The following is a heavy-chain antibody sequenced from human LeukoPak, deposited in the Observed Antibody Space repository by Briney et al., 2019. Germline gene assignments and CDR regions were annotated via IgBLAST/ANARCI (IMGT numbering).Heavy chain of an antibody. CDR3: AKEKRYYDFWSGSKYYFDY. J-gene: IGHJ4*02. V-gene: IGHV3-30*04. D-gene: IGHD3-3*01. CDR2: ISYDGSNK. Sequence: GRSLRLSCAASGFTFSSYAMHWVRQAPGKGLEWVAVISYDGSNKYYADSVKGRFTISRDNSKNTLYLQMNSLRAEDTAVYYCAKEKRYYDFWSGSKYYFDYWGQGTLVTVSS. CDR1: GFTFSSYA.